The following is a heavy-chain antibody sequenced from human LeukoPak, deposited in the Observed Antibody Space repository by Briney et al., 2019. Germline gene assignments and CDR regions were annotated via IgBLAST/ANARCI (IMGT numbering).Heavy chain of an antibody. Sequence: SETLSLTCTVSGGSISSSSYYWGWIRQPPGKGLEWIGSIYYSGSTYYNPSLKSRVTISVDTSKIQFSLKLSSVTAADTAVYYCAGSYTTENAFDIWGQGTMVTVSS. V-gene: IGHV4-39*01. CDR1: GGSISSSSYY. D-gene: IGHD3-16*01. CDR2: IYYSGST. CDR3: AGSYTTENAFDI. J-gene: IGHJ3*02.